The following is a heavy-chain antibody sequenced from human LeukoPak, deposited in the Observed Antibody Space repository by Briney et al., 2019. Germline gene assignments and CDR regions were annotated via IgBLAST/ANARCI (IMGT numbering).Heavy chain of an antibody. J-gene: IGHJ4*02. CDR2: IYSGGST. CDR3: AKLGSIWQPDFDY. V-gene: IGHV3-53*01. Sequence: GGSLRLSCAASGFTVSGNYMNWVRQAPGKGLEWVSVIYSGGSTYYTDSAKGRFTISRDNSRNTLYLQMNSLRAEDTAIYYCAKLGSIWQPDFDYWGQGILVTVSS. CDR1: GFTVSGNY. D-gene: IGHD3-16*01.